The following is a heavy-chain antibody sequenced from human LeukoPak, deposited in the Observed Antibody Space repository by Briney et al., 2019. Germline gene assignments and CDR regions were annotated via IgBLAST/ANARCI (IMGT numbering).Heavy chain of an antibody. J-gene: IGHJ5*02. D-gene: IGHD2-15*01. CDR2: ISSTGSYI. Sequence: GGXLRLSCAGSGFTFSSYSMNWVRQAPGKGLEGVSSISSTGSYIYYTDSMKGRFTISRDNAKNSLYLQMNSLRAEDTAVYYCAKDRCSGYSCYSPNLWGQGTLVTVSS. V-gene: IGHV3-21*01. CDR3: AKDRCSGYSCYSPNL. CDR1: GFTFSSYS.